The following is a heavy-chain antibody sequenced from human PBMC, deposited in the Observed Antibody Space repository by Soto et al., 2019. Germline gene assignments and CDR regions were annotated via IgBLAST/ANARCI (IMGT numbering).Heavy chain of an antibody. Sequence: QVQLVESGGGVVQPGRSLRLSCAASGFTFSNYGMHWVRQAPGKGLEWVALISFDESNQYYADSVKGRFTISRDNSKNTLYLQMHSLRPEDTGVYYCAKEPYNFSLYGSYGLDVWGQGTKVSVSS. D-gene: IGHD1-20*01. J-gene: IGHJ6*02. CDR3: AKEPYNFSLYGSYGLDV. CDR2: ISFDESNQ. V-gene: IGHV3-30*18. CDR1: GFTFSNYG.